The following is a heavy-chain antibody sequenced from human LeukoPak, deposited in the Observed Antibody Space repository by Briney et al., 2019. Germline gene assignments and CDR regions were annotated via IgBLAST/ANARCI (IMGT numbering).Heavy chain of an antibody. J-gene: IGHJ4*02. D-gene: IGHD3-10*01. CDR1: GGPISSYY. V-gene: IGHV4-4*07. CDR2: IYTSGST. CDR3: ARGILWFGELLYIDY. Sequence: PSETLSLTCTVSGGPISSYYWSWIRQPAGKGLEWIGRIYTSGSTNYNPSLKSRVTMSVDTSKNQFSLKLSSVTAADTAVYYCARGILWFGELLYIDYWGQGTLVTVSS.